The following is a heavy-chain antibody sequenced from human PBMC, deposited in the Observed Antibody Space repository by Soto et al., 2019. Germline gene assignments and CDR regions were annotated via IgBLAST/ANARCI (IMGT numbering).Heavy chain of an antibody. Sequence: EVQLVESGGGLVQPGGSLRLSCAASGFTFSSYSMNWVRQAPGKGLEWVSYISSSSSTIYYADSVKGRFTISRDNAKNSLYLQMNSLRDEDTAVYYCARDGHDYSNPQRRAGGMDVWGQGTTVTVSS. D-gene: IGHD4-4*01. CDR2: ISSSSSTI. CDR1: GFTFSSYS. V-gene: IGHV3-48*02. CDR3: ARDGHDYSNPQRRAGGMDV. J-gene: IGHJ6*02.